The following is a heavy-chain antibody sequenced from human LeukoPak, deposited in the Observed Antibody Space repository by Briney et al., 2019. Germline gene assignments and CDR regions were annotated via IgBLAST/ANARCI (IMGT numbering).Heavy chain of an antibody. J-gene: IGHJ6*03. CDR1: GFTFSSYA. Sequence: GGSLRLSCAASGFTFSSYAMSWVRQAPGKGPEWVSTVTGSDGRTYYPDSVKGRFTTSRDNSENTVYLQMNSLRAEDTAVYYCAKAKGTSSQYHMEVWGNGTTVTVS. V-gene: IGHV3-23*01. CDR3: AKAKGTSSQYHMEV. D-gene: IGHD6-13*01. CDR2: VTGSDGRT.